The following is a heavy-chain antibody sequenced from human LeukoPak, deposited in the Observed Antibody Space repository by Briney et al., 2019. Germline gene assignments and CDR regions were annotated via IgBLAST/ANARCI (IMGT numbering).Heavy chain of an antibody. CDR1: GFTFSSYN. D-gene: IGHD5-12*01. J-gene: IGHJ3*02. V-gene: IGHV3-21*04. CDR3: AKVSLGYSGYDSGGDAFDI. CDR2: ITSGSSYI. Sequence: GGSLRLSCAASGFTFSSYNMNWVRQAPGKGLEWVSSITSGSSYIYYADSVKGRFTISRDNSKNSLYLQMNSLRTEDTALYYCAKVSLGYSGYDSGGDAFDIWAKGQWSPSLQ.